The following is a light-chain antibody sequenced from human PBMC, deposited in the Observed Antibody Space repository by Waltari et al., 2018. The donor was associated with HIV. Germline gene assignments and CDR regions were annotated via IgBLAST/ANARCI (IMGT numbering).Light chain of an antibody. J-gene: IGLJ1*01. CDR1: KLGETF. CDR2: EDT. Sequence: SYELTQPPSLSVSPGRTCRVTCSGDKLGETFVCWYQQKPGKSPVLIIYEDTKRPSGIPARFSASTSGDTATLTISGTQSVDEADYYCQAWGTSPAVFGTGTRVTVL. V-gene: IGLV3-1*01. CDR3: QAWGTSPAV.